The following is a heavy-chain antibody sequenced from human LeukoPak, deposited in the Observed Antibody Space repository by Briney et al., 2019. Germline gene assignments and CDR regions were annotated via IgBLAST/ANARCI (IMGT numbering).Heavy chain of an antibody. CDR2: IFPADSDT. CDR1: GYKFTSYW. Sequence: GESLKISCKGSGYKFTSYWIGWVRQMPGKGLEWMGIIFPADSDTRYSPSFQGQVTISADKSISTAYLQWTSLKASDTAMYHCARRAGQQPPDYWGQGTLVTVSS. CDR3: ARRAGQQPPDY. J-gene: IGHJ4*02. V-gene: IGHV5-51*01. D-gene: IGHD3-10*01.